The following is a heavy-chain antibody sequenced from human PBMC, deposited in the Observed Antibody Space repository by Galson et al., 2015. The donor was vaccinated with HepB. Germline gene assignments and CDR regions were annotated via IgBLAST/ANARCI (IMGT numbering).Heavy chain of an antibody. D-gene: IGHD6-19*01. CDR2: IYPGDSDT. Sequence: QSGAEVKKPGESLKISCKGSGYSFTSYWIGWVRQMPGKGLEWMGIIYPGDSDTRYSPSFQGQVTISADKSISTAYLQWSSLKASDTAMYYCARLTLGGTIAVAGTLAFDIWGQGTMVTVSS. V-gene: IGHV5-51*01. J-gene: IGHJ3*02. CDR1: GYSFTSYW. CDR3: ARLTLGGTIAVAGTLAFDI.